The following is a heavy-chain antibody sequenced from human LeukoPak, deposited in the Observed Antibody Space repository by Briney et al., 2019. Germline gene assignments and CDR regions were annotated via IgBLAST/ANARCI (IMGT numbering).Heavy chain of an antibody. V-gene: IGHV4-34*01. CDR1: GGSFSGYY. CDR2: INHSGST. CDR3: ARGRYHQSIQLWPKYYYYYMDV. J-gene: IGHJ6*03. D-gene: IGHD5-18*01. Sequence: SETLSLTCAVYGGSFSGYYWSWIRQPPGKGLEWIGEINHSGSTNYNPSLKSRVTISVDTSKNQFSLKLSSVTAAETAVYYCARGRYHQSIQLWPKYYYYYMDVWGKGTTVTVPS.